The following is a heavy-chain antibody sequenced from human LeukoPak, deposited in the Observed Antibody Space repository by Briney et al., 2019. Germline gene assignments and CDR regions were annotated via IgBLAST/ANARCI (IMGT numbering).Heavy chain of an antibody. CDR1: GGTFSSYA. CDR2: IIPIFGTA. CDR3: ARDLGSGHDAFDI. Sequence: ASVKVSCKASGGTFSSYAISWVRQAPGQGLEWMGGIIPIFGTANYAQKFQGRVTITADESTSTAYMELSSLRSEDTAVYYCARDLGSGHDAFDIWGQGTMVTVSS. D-gene: IGHD2-8*02. J-gene: IGHJ3*02. V-gene: IGHV1-69*13.